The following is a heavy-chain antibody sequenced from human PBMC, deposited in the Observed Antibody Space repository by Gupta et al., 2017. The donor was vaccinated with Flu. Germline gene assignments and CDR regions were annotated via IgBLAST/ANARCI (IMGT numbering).Heavy chain of an antibody. CDR3: ARQVGRYFDY. V-gene: IGHV1-2*02. CDR1: GYTFVGYY. D-gene: IGHD1-20*01. CDR2: INPNTGDT. J-gene: IGHJ4*02. Sequence: QVQLVQSGAEVKKPGASVKVSCKASGYTFVGYYIHWVRQAPGQGLEWMGWINPNTGDTRYAQKFQGSLTMTRDTSISTFYMELSRLTSDDTAVYYCARQVGRYFDYWGQGTLVTVSS.